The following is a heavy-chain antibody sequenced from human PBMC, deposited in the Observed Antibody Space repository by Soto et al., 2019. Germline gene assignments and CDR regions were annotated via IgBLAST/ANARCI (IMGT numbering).Heavy chain of an antibody. CDR1: GFTFSSYG. J-gene: IGHJ6*03. CDR2: VNSDGTTT. CDR3: ARVGTGYYYKDV. D-gene: IGHD1-1*01. Sequence: EVQLVESGGGLVQPGGSLRLSCAASGFTFSSYGMHWVRQAPGKGLVWVSRVNSDGTTTTYADSVKGRFTISRDNAKNTLYVEMNSLRAEDTAVYYCARVGTGYYYKDVWGKGTTVTVSS. V-gene: IGHV3-74*01.